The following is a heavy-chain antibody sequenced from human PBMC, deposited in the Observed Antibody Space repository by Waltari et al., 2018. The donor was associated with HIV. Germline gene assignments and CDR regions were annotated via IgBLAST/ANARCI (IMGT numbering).Heavy chain of an antibody. CDR2: IKEDGREI. J-gene: IGHJ4*02. Sequence: EVRLVECGGGLLTHGGSLRLACADSGFSFSSSWLTWVRQAPGKGLEWVANIKEDGREIHYVDSVKGRFTISRDNAKNSLYLQMNSLRAEDTAVYYCARRQQLTDWGQGTLVTVSS. V-gene: IGHV3-7*01. CDR1: GFSFSSSW. CDR3: ARRQQLTD. D-gene: IGHD6-13*01.